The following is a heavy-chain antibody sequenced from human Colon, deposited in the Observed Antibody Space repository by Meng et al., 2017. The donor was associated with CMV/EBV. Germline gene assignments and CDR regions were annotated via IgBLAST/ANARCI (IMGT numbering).Heavy chain of an antibody. Sequence: AASGFTFSSYTMHWVRQAPGKGLEWVAVISFDGATKYHADSVKGRFTVSRDNSKSTLYLQMNSLRAEDTAVYYCARDRVDSRSSRDYWGQGTLVTVSS. V-gene: IGHV3-30-3*01. CDR1: GFTFSSYT. J-gene: IGHJ4*02. CDR2: ISFDGATK. D-gene: IGHD6-6*01. CDR3: ARDRVDSRSSRDY.